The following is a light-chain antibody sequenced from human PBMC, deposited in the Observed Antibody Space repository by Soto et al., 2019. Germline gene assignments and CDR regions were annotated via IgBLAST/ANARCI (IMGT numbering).Light chain of an antibody. CDR3: CSSAGGFTWV. J-gene: IGLJ3*02. V-gene: IGLV2-11*01. Sequence: QSVLTQPRSVSGSPGQSVTISCTGTSSDVVSWYQQHPGKAPKLIIYYVSQRPSGVPDRFSGSKYGNTASLTISGLPAEDEADYYCCSSAGGFTWVFGGGTKVTVL. CDR2: YVS. CDR1: SSDV.